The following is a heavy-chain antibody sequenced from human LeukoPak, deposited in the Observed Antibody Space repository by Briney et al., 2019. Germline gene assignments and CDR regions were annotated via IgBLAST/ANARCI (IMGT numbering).Heavy chain of an antibody. CDR3: ASQPTTEIGIDY. CDR1: GGSISSSSYY. Sequence: SETLSLTCTVSGGSISSSSYYWGWIRQPPGKGLEWIGSIYYSGSTYYNPSLKSRVTISVDTSKNQFSLKLTSLTATDTAVYYCASQPTTEIGIDYWGQGTLVTVSS. V-gene: IGHV4-39*01. J-gene: IGHJ4*02. CDR2: IYYSGST. D-gene: IGHD4-11*01.